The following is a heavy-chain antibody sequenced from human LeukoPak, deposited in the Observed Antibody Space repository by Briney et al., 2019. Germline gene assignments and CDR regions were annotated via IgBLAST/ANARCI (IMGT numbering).Heavy chain of an antibody. V-gene: IGHV4-4*07. CDR1: GGSITDNY. Sequence: SETLSLTCTVSGGSITDNYWSWIRQPAGRGLEWIGRIYTSGSTDYKPSLRSRVTMSLDTSKNQFSLKLSSVTAADTAVYYCARGIRGVMGNWFDPWGQGTLVTVSS. CDR2: IYTSGST. J-gene: IGHJ5*02. CDR3: ARGIRGVMGNWFDP. D-gene: IGHD3-10*01.